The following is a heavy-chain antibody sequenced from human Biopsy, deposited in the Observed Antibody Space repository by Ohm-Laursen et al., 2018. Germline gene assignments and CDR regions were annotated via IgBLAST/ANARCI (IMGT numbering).Heavy chain of an antibody. CDR2: IYYIGST. V-gene: IGHV4-59*01. Sequence: SETLSLTCTVSGGSISSDYWSWIRQTPGKGLEWIGYIYYIGSTNYNPSLKSRVTISVATSKNQFSLRLNSVTAADTAVYYCARATNSTGWPYYYFYGMDVWGQGTTVTVSS. CDR1: GGSISSDY. D-gene: IGHD2/OR15-2a*01. J-gene: IGHJ6*02. CDR3: ARATNSTGWPYYYFYGMDV.